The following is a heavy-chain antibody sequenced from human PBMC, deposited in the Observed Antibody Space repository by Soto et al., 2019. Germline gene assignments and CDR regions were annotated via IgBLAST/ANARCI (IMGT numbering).Heavy chain of an antibody. V-gene: IGHV1-18*01. J-gene: IGHJ6*02. CDR1: GGTFSSYT. CDR3: ARVGYSGYDSDHYYYYGMDV. Sequence: ASVKVSCKASGGTFSSYTISWVRQAPGQGLEWMGWISAYNGNTNYAQKLQGRVTMTTDTSTSTAYMELRSLRSDDTAVYYCARVGYSGYDSDHYYYYGMDVWGQGTTVTVSS. D-gene: IGHD5-12*01. CDR2: ISAYNGNT.